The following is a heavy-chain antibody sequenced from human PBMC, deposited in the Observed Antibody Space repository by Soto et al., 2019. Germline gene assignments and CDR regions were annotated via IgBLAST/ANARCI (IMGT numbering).Heavy chain of an antibody. D-gene: IGHD2-15*01. V-gene: IGHV4-31*03. J-gene: IGHJ5*02. Sequence: QVQLQESGPGLVKPSQTLSLTCTVSGGSISSGGYYWSWIRQHPGKGLEWIGYIYYSGSTYYNPSLKSRVTISVDTAKNQFSLKLSSVTAADTAVYYCARVHRVGYCSGGSCYWDWFDPWGQGTLVTVSS. CDR3: ARVHRVGYCSGGSCYWDWFDP. CDR2: IYYSGST. CDR1: GGSISSGGYY.